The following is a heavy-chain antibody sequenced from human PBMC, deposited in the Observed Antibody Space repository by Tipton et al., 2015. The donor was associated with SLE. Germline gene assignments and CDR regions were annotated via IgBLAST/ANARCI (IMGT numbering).Heavy chain of an antibody. CDR2: IYHSGST. V-gene: IGHV4-4*02. D-gene: IGHD6-13*01. J-gene: IGHJ5*02. CDR3: ARVGIAAAGTNWFDP. Sequence: SLRLSCAVSGGSISSSNWWSWVRQPPGKGLEWIGEIYHSGSTSYNPSLKSRVTISVDKSKNQFSLKLRSVTAADTAVYYCARVGIAAAGTNWFDPWGQGTLVTVSS. CDR1: GGSISSSNW.